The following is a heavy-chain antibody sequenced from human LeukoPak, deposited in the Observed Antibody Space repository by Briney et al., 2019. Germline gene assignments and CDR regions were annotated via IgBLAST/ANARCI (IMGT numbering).Heavy chain of an antibody. CDR2: IYYSGST. V-gene: IGHV4-59*01. CDR1: GGSISSYY. D-gene: IGHD3-10*01. J-gene: IGHJ6*02. CDR3: ARDAGDDYYYYGMDV. Sequence: SETLSLTCTVSGGSISSYYWSWLRQPPGKGLEWIGYIYYSGSTNYNPSLKSRVTISVDTSKNQFSLKLSSVTAADTAVYYCARDAGDDYYYYGMDVWGQGTTVTVSS.